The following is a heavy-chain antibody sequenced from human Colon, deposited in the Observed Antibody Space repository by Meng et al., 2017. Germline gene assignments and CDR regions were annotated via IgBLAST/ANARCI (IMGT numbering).Heavy chain of an antibody. CDR3: ARLSIRTVGASHYFDF. CDR2: ICHGGST. Sequence: QLQLQESGPGLVKPSETLSLTCAASGGSISSANDCWSWIRQPPGKGLEWIATICHGGSTYYTASLKSRLTISVDTSQNHFSLRLNSVTAADTAVYYCARLSIRTVGASHYFDFWGQGTLVTVSS. D-gene: IGHD1-26*01. V-gene: IGHV4-39*02. J-gene: IGHJ4*02. CDR1: GGSISSANDC.